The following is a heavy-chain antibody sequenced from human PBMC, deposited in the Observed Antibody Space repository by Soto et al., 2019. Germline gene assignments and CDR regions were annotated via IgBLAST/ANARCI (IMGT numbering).Heavy chain of an antibody. D-gene: IGHD4-17*01. CDR2: IKSKTDGGTT. J-gene: IGHJ4*02. V-gene: IGHV3-15*01. CDR1: GFTFSNAW. CDR3: AKISTTSYFDF. Sequence: PGGSLRLSCAASGFTFSNAWMSWVRQAPGKGLEWVGRIKSKTDGGTTDYAAPVKGRFTISRDDSKNSMYLQMNSLKTEDTAVYFCAKISTTSYFDFWGQGTLVTVSS.